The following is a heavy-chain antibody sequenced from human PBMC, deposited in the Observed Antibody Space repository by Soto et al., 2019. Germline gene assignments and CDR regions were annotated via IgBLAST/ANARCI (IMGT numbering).Heavy chain of an antibody. Sequence: NPSETLSLTCAVSGYSITSGYYWGWIRQPPGKGLEWIANFYHSGSTYYNPSLKSRVTITVDTSKNQLSLKLSSVTTADTAVYYCARYSSSYFDYWGQGALVTVSS. J-gene: IGHJ4*02. CDR2: FYHSGST. CDR1: GYSITSGYY. CDR3: ARYSSSYFDY. V-gene: IGHV4-38-2*01. D-gene: IGHD6-6*01.